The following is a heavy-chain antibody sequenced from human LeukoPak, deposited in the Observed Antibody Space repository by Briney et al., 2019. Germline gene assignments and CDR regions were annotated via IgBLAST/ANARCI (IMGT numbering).Heavy chain of an antibody. D-gene: IGHD2-21*02. CDR3: ARDPGTVTSYFDY. V-gene: IGHV3-33*01. Sequence: PGTPLRLSCAPSGFTFSSYGMHWVRQAPGKGLEWVALIWYDGSKKDHADSVKGRFTISRDNSKNTLYLQMNSLRAEDTAVYYCARDPGTVTSYFDYWGQGTLVTVSS. CDR1: GFTFSSYG. J-gene: IGHJ4*02. CDR2: IWYDGSKK.